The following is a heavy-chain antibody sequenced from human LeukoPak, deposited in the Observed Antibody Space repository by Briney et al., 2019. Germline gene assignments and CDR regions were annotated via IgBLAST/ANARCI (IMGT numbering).Heavy chain of an antibody. J-gene: IGHJ3*01. Sequence: SETLSLTCTVSSGSISNYYWTCVRRTPGERLEWIGNVHYSGSTNYNPSLKSRVSISLDTSRNQFSLPLTSVTAADTAVYYCATSIGPYGSKNGFDVWGQGTMVTASS. V-gene: IGHV4-59*08. CDR1: SGSISNYY. CDR2: VHYSGST. D-gene: IGHD1-26*01. CDR3: ATSIGPYGSKNGFDV.